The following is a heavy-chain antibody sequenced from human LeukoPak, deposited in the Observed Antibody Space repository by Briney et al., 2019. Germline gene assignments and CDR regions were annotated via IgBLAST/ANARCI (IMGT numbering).Heavy chain of an antibody. CDR3: ARDPRRELLDAFDI. CDR2: IYTSGST. CDR1: GVSISSYY. Sequence: SETLSLTCTVSGVSISSYYWSWLRQPPGKGLEWIGRIYTSGSTNYNPSLKSRVTMSVDTSKNQFSLKLSSVTAADTAVYYCARDPRRELLDAFDIWGQGTMVTVSS. J-gene: IGHJ3*02. D-gene: IGHD1-26*01. V-gene: IGHV4-4*07.